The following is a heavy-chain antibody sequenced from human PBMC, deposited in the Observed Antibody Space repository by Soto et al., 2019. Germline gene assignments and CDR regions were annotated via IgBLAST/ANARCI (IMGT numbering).Heavy chain of an antibody. D-gene: IGHD6-19*01. J-gene: IGHJ3*02. CDR3: AGEAGTTLDAFDI. V-gene: IGHV1-69*12. CDR1: GGTFSSYA. Sequence: QVQLVQSGAEVKKPGSSVKVSCKASGGTFSSYAISWVRQAPGQGLEWMGGLIPIFGKANYAQKYQGRVTSTADESTSTAYMELRSLRSEDTAVYYCAGEAGTTLDAFDIWGQGTMVTVSS. CDR2: LIPIFGKA.